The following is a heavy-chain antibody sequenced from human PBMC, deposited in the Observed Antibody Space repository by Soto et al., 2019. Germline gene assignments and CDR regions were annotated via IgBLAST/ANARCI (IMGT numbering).Heavy chain of an antibody. CDR1: GGTFSSYA. J-gene: IGHJ5*02. Sequence: SVKVSCKASGGTFSSYAISWVRQAPGQGLEWMGGIIPIFGTANYAQKFQGRVTITADESTSTAYMELSSLGSEDTAVYYCGKVFFLAAGGGGPNPPSGIAPWGQGTLVTVPS. CDR3: GKVFFLAAGGGGPNPPSGIAP. V-gene: IGHV1-69*13. D-gene: IGHD6-13*01. CDR2: IIPIFGTA.